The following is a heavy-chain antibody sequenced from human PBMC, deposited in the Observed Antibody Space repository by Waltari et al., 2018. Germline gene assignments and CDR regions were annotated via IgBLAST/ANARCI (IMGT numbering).Heavy chain of an antibody. Sequence: QVQLQQSGPGLVKPSQTLSLTCAISGDSVSTNSGAWNWIRQSPSRGLEWLGRTYYRSKVYNDYAVSVKSRMTINPDTSKNQFSLQLNSVTPEDTAVYYCARGDSRDYLNAFDIWGQGTMVTVSS. D-gene: IGHD3-22*01. CDR2: TYYRSKVYN. CDR1: GDSVSTNSGA. CDR3: ARGDSRDYLNAFDI. V-gene: IGHV6-1*01. J-gene: IGHJ3*02.